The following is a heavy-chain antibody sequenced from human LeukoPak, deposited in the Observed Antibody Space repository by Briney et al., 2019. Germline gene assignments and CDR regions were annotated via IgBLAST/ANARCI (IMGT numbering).Heavy chain of an antibody. Sequence: SETLSLTCTVSGGSISTYYWSWIRQPPGKGLEWIGYIYFSGSTNYNPSLQSRITISIDTSKNQFSLKLSSVTAADTAVYYCARGIYSSGYYYYLDYWGQGTLVTVSS. CDR3: ARGIYSSGYYYYLDY. CDR1: GGSISTYY. V-gene: IGHV4-59*08. J-gene: IGHJ4*02. CDR2: IYFSGST. D-gene: IGHD3-22*01.